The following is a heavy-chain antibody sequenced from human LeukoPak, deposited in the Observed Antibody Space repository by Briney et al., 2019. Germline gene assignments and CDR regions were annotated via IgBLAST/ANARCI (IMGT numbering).Heavy chain of an antibody. CDR2: INPSGGST. V-gene: IGHV1-46*01. CDR3: ARGLVYYYDSSGYYYYFDY. Sequence: ASVTVSYKESGYTFTNYYMHWVRQAPGKGLEWMGIINPSGGSTSYAQKFQGRVTMTSDTSTSTVYIELSSLRSEDTAVYYCARGLVYYYDSSGYYYYFDYWGQGTLVTVSS. J-gene: IGHJ4*02. D-gene: IGHD3-22*01. CDR1: GYTFTNYY.